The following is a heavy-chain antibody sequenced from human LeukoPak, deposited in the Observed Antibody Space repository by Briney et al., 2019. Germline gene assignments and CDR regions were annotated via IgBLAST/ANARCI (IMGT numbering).Heavy chain of an antibody. J-gene: IGHJ4*02. CDR3: ARRISVSGSIDY. CDR2: ISASGRST. Sequence: GGSLRLSCAASRFTFSTYAMSWVRQAPGKGLEWVSAISASGRSTFYADSVKGRFTISRDNAKNSLYLQMNSLRAEDTAVYYCARRISVSGSIDYWGQGTLVTVSS. CDR1: RFTFSTYA. V-gene: IGHV3-23*01. D-gene: IGHD1-26*01.